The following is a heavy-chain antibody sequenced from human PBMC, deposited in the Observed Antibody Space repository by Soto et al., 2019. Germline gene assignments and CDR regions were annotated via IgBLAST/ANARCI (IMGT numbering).Heavy chain of an antibody. J-gene: IGHJ4*02. CDR1: GFTFSDYY. Sequence: QVQLVESGGGLVKPGGSLRLSCAASGFTFSDYYMSWIRQAPGKGLEWVSYISSSSSYTNYADSVKGRLTISRDNAKNSLYLQMNSVRAEDTAVYYCAIDPEYYFDYWGQGTLVTVSS. CDR3: AIDPEYYFDY. CDR2: ISSSSSYT. V-gene: IGHV3-11*06.